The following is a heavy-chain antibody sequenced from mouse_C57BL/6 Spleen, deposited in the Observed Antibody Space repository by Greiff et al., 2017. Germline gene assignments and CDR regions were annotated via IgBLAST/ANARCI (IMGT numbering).Heavy chain of an antibody. J-gene: IGHJ2*01. CDR2: IDPETGGT. Sequence: QVQLKESGAELVRPGASVTLSCKASGYTFTDYEMHWVKQTPVHGLEWIGAIDPETGGTAYNQKFKGKATLTADKSSSTAYMELRSLTSEDSAVYYCTRSPLYYVSKSNDFDGWGQGTTLTVSS. V-gene: IGHV1-15*01. CDR1: GYTFTDYE. CDR3: TRSPLYYVSKSNDFDG. D-gene: IGHD1-1*01.